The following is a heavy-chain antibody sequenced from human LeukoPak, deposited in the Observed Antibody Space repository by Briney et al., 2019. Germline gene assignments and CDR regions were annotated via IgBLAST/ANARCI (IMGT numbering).Heavy chain of an antibody. CDR2: VSGSGGRT. CDR1: GFSFSNYA. V-gene: IGHV3-23*01. Sequence: GGSLRLSCAASGFSFSNYAMSWVRPAPGKGLEWVSTVSGSGGRTTYADSVKGRFTISRDNAKNTLYLQMNTLRVEDTAVYYCARGSWSAADTNIDYWGQGTLVTVSS. J-gene: IGHJ4*02. CDR3: ARGSWSAADTNIDY. D-gene: IGHD6-13*01.